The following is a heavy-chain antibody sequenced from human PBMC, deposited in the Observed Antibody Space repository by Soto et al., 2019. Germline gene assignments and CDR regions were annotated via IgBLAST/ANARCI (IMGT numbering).Heavy chain of an antibody. CDR2: INAGNGNT. CDR3: ARDGRYCSGGSCYPIYYFDY. J-gene: IGHJ4*02. Sequence: ASVKVSCKASGYTFTSYTMHWVRQAPGQRLEWMGWINAGNGNTKYSQKFQGRVTITRDTSASTAYMELSSLRSEDTAVYYCARDGRYCSGGSCYPIYYFDYWGQGTPVTVSS. V-gene: IGHV1-3*01. CDR1: GYTFTSYT. D-gene: IGHD2-15*01.